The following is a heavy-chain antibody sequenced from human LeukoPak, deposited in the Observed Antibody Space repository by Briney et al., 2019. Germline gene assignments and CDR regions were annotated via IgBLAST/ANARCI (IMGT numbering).Heavy chain of an antibody. Sequence: GGSLRLSCATSGFTFGTYGMHWVRQAPGKGPEWVAVISYDGRSKFYVDSVKGRFTVSRDNSENTLYLQMNSLRTEDTAVYYCVRDPPRDTAMVWKYWGQGTLVTVSS. J-gene: IGHJ4*02. CDR3: VRDPPRDTAMVWKY. V-gene: IGHV3-30*03. CDR2: ISYDGRSK. D-gene: IGHD5-18*01. CDR1: GFTFGTYG.